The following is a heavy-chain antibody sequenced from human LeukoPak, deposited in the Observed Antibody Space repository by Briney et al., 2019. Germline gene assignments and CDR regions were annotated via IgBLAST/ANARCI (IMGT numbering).Heavy chain of an antibody. Sequence: ASVKVSCKASGYTFTAYYIHWVRQAPGQGLEWMGWINPNNGVTSYSRKFQGRVTMTRDTSISTTYMELSRLTSDDTAVYYCAAQGGSSGWYSDAFDIWGQGTMVTVSS. D-gene: IGHD6-19*01. CDR2: INPNNGVT. CDR3: AAQGGSSGWYSDAFDI. CDR1: GYTFTAYY. J-gene: IGHJ3*02. V-gene: IGHV1-2*02.